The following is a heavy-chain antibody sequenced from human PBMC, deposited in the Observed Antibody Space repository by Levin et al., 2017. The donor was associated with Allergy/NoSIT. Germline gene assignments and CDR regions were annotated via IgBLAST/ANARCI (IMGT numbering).Heavy chain of an antibody. CDR1: GFTFDDYA. CDR2: IRWNSGSK. CDR3: AKDMRGGATTPFYFDY. D-gene: IGHD1-26*01. J-gene: IGHJ4*02. Sequence: GGSLRLSCAASGFTFDDYAMHWVRHAPGKGLEWVSTIRWNSGSKHYSDSVKGRFIISRDTAKNSLYLEMSSLIAEDTALSYCAKDMRGGATTPFYFDYRGKGTVVTVYS. V-gene: IGHV3-9*01.